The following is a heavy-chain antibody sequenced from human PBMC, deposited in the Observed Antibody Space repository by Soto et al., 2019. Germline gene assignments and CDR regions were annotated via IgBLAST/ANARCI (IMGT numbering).Heavy chain of an antibody. CDR3: ASMSIFGSEYWYMDG. Sequence: GGSLRLSCAASGFTVSSNYMSWVRQAPGKGLEWVSVIYSGGSTYYADSVKGRFTISRDNSKNTLYLQMDSLRAEDTAVYYCASMSIFGSEYWYMDGWGKGTTVTVSS. CDR1: GFTVSSNY. CDR2: IYSGGST. D-gene: IGHD3-3*01. J-gene: IGHJ6*03. V-gene: IGHV3-66*01.